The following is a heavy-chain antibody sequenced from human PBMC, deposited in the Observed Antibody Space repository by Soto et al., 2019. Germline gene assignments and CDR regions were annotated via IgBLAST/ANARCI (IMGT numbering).Heavy chain of an antibody. V-gene: IGHV3-33*01. CDR3: ARSSSGNSVDY. D-gene: IGHD3-3*01. CDR2: IWYDGSNK. Sequence: QVQLVASGGGVVQPGRSLRLSCAASGFTFSSYGMHWVRQAPGTGLEWVAVIWYDGSNKYYADSVKGRVTIPRDNSENTLYLQMNSLRAEDTAVYYCARSSSGNSVDYWGQGTLVTVSS. J-gene: IGHJ4*02. CDR1: GFTFSSYG.